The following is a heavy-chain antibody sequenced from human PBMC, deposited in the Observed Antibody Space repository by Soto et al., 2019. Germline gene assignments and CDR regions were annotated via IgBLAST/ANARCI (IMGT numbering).Heavy chain of an antibody. CDR3: ARHRDYNRSGSWFDY. V-gene: IGHV4-39*01. Sequence: SETLSLTCTVSGGSISSSPYYWGWIRQPPGKGLEWIGSMFYSGSTYYSPSLKSRVTISRDTSKNQFSLKLSSVTAADTAVFYCARHRDYNRSGSWFDYWGQGTLVTVS. CDR1: GGSISSSPYY. D-gene: IGHD3-10*01. J-gene: IGHJ4*02. CDR2: MFYSGST.